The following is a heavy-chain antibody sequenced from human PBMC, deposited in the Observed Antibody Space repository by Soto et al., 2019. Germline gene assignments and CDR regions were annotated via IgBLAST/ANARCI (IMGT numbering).Heavy chain of an antibody. CDR3: ARVYGYYYYYMDV. J-gene: IGHJ6*03. CDR2: ISPDSGKT. CDR1: GYSLTDNG. Sequence: QAYLEQSGAEVKKPGASVKVSCKASGYSLTDNGITWVRQASGQGLEYVGWISPDSGKTDYAQKFQGRVTMTRDTSINTVYMELSSLRSDETAVYYCARVYGYYYYYMDVWGKGTTVTVYS. V-gene: IGHV1-8*01. D-gene: IGHD2-8*01.